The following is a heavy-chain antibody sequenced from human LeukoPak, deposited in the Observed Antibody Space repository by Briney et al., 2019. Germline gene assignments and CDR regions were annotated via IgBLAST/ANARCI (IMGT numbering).Heavy chain of an antibody. D-gene: IGHD3-10*01. CDR1: GFTFSSYS. J-gene: IGHJ4*02. CDR2: ISSSSSYI. CDR3: TSRPLLSYYGSGRTRSDY. Sequence: PGGSLRLSCAASGFTFSSYSMNWVRQAPGKGLEWVSSISSSSSYIYYADSVKGRFTISRDNAKNSLYLQMNSLKTEDTAVYYCTSRPLLSYYGSGRTRSDYWGQGTLVTVSS. V-gene: IGHV3-21*04.